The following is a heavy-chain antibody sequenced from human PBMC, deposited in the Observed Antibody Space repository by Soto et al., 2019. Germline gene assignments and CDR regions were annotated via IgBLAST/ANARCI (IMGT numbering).Heavy chain of an antibody. CDR2: SIPIFGTA. Sequence: SVKVSCKASGGTFNNYPITWVRQAPGEGLEWMGGSIPIFGTANYAQKFQGRVTISVDESTSTAYMELSSLRSEDTAVYYCARGRGYSGDDHYYYFDMDVWGQGXTVTVYS. D-gene: IGHD5-12*01. V-gene: IGHV1-69*13. CDR3: ARGRGYSGDDHYYYFDMDV. J-gene: IGHJ6*02. CDR1: GGTFNNYP.